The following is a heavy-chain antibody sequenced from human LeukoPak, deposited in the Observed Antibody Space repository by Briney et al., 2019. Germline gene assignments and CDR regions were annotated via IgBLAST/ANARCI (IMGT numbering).Heavy chain of an antibody. CDR1: GFTFSNHA. D-gene: IGHD2-8*02. J-gene: IGHJ6*02. CDR3: AKLLGTMWPMWGLDV. V-gene: IGHV3-23*01. CDR2: INIRSTGT. Sequence: GGSLRLSCTVSGFTFSNHAMNWVRQSPGKGLEWISGINIRSTGTYYADSVKGRFTISRDDSKNTLYLQMNSHSVEDTAIYYCAKLLGTMWPMWGLDVWGQGTTVTVSS.